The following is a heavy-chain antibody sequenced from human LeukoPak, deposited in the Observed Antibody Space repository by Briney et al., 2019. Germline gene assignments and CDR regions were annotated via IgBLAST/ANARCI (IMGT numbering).Heavy chain of an antibody. CDR3: ARELGPFTGFDY. Sequence: GGSLRLSCVASGITFSNYAVSWVRQAPGKGLEWVSAISGSGGSTYYADSVKGRFTISRDNSKNTLYLQMNSLRAEDTAVYYCARELGPFTGFDYWGQGSLVTVSS. V-gene: IGHV3-23*01. CDR1: GITFSNYA. J-gene: IGHJ4*02. D-gene: IGHD3-16*01. CDR2: ISGSGGST.